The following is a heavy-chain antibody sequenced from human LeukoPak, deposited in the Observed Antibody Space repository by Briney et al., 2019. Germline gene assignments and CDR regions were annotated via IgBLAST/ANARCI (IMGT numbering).Heavy chain of an antibody. V-gene: IGHV3-23*01. Sequence: GALGLSCAASGFTFSSYAMSWVRQAPGKGLEWVSSISGNVGSTDYADSVKGRFTISRDNSKNTLYLQMNSLRAEDTAVYYCAKGGCTSTSCYFNCWGQGTLVTVSS. D-gene: IGHD2-2*01. J-gene: IGHJ4*02. CDR1: GFTFSSYA. CDR2: ISGNVGST. CDR3: AKGGCTSTSCYFNC.